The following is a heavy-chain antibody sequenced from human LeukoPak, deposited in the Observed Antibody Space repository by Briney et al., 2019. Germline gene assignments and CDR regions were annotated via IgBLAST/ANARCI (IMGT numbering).Heavy chain of an antibody. Sequence: PSETLSLTCTVSGGSISSGGYYWSWIRQHPGKGLEWIGYIYYSGSTYYNPSPKSRVTISVDTSKNQFSLKLSSVTAADTAVYYCATARGGTTTAASRPFDCWGQGTLVTVSS. D-gene: IGHD1-14*01. CDR1: GGSISSGGYY. V-gene: IGHV4-31*03. CDR3: ATARGGTTTAASRPFDC. CDR2: IYYSGST. J-gene: IGHJ4*01.